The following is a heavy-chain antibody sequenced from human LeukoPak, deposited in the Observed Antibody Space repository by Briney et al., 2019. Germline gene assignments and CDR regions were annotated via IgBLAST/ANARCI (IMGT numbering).Heavy chain of an antibody. CDR2: ITWNSGSI. CDR1: GFTFDDYA. V-gene: IGHV3-9*01. D-gene: IGHD4-17*01. Sequence: GRSLRLSCAASGFTFDDYAMHWVRQAPGKGLEWVSGITWNSGSIGYADSVKGRFTISRDNAKNSLYLQINSLRAEDTALYYCTKGAMTTVTTGWAQSHTTDHWGQGTLVTVSS. J-gene: IGHJ4*02. CDR3: TKGAMTTVTTGWAQSHTTDH.